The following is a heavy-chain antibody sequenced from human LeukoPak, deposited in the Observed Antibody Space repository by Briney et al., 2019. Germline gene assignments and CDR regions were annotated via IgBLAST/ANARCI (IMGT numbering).Heavy chain of an antibody. D-gene: IGHD3-3*01. Sequence: PSETLSLTCAVYGGSFSGYYWSWIRQPPGKGLEWIGEINHSGSTNYNPSLKSRVTISVDTSKNQFSLKLSSVTAADTAVYYCARHRGLFGWFDPWGQGTLVTVSS. CDR2: INHSGST. V-gene: IGHV4-34*01. CDR1: GGSFSGYY. J-gene: IGHJ5*02. CDR3: ARHRGLFGWFDP.